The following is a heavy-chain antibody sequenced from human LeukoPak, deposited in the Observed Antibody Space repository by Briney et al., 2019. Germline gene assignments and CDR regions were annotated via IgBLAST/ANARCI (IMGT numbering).Heavy chain of an antibody. CDR3: ARDLPAAAAFDI. D-gene: IGHD2-2*01. CDR2: IIPIFGTA. Sequence: SVKVSCKASGGTFSSYAISWVRQAPGQGLEWMGGIIPIFGTANYAQKFQGRVTITTDESTSTAYMELSSLRSEDTAVYYCARDLPAAAAFDIWGQGTMVTVSS. J-gene: IGHJ3*02. CDR1: GGTFSSYA. V-gene: IGHV1-69*05.